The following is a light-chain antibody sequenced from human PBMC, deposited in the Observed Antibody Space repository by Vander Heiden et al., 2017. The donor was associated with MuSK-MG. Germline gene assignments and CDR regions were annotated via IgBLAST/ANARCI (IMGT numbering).Light chain of an antibody. V-gene: IGKV3-11*01. J-gene: IGKJ4*01. Sequence: EIVLTQSPATLSLSPGERATLSCRASQSVSSYLAWYQQKPGQAPRLLIYDASNRATGIPARFSGSGYGTDFTLTISIRELEEFAVYYCQRLSYWPAHTFGGGTKLEIK. CDR1: QSVSSY. CDR3: QRLSYWPAHT. CDR2: DAS.